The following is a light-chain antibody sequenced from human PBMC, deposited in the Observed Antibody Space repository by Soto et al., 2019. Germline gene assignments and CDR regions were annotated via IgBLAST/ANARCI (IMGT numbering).Light chain of an antibody. CDR3: QHYDHWPLT. CDR1: QSVNNY. CDR2: AAS. J-gene: IGKJ4*01. Sequence: EIVMTQSPATLSVSPCEISTLSCRASQSVNNYLAWYQQRPGQAPRLLIFAASTRATGIPARFSGSGSGTDFTLTISSLQSEDFALYYCQHYDHWPLTFGGGTKVDIK. V-gene: IGKV3-15*01.